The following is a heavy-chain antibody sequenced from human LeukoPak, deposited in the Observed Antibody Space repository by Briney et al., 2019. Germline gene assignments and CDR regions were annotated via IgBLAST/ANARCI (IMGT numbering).Heavy chain of an antibody. D-gene: IGHD3-10*01. CDR2: ISGSGGST. J-gene: IGHJ4*02. CDR1: GFTFSNAW. V-gene: IGHV3-23*01. CDR3: AKGIVLLWFGELLGIDY. Sequence: GGSLRLSCAASGFTFSNAWMSWVRQAPGKGLEWVSAISGSGGSTYYADSVKGRFTISGDNSKNTLYLQMNSLRAEDTAVYYCAKGIVLLWFGELLGIDYWGQGTPVTVSS.